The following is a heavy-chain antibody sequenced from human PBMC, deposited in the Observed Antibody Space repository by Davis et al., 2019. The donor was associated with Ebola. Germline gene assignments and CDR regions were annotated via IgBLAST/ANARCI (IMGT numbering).Heavy chain of an antibody. CDR3: ARDRYCSGGSCYFGSYGMDV. D-gene: IGHD2-15*01. V-gene: IGHV1-18*01. CDR2: ISAYNGNT. Sequence: VSVKVSCKASGYTFTSYGISWVRQAPGQGLEWMGWISAYNGNTNYAQKLQGRVTMTTDTSTSTAYMELRSLRSDDTAVYYRARDRYCSGGSCYFGSYGMDVWGQGTTVTVSS. CDR1: GYTFTSYG. J-gene: IGHJ6*02.